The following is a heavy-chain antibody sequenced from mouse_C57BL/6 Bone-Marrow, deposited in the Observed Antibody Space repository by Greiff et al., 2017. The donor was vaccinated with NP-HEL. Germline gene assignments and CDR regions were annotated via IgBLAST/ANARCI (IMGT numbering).Heavy chain of an antibody. D-gene: IGHD2-13*01. V-gene: IGHV5-17*01. CDR1: GFTFSDYG. Sequence: EVNVVESGGGLVKPGGSLKLSCAASGFTFSDYGMHWVRQAPEQGLEWVAYISSGSSTIYYADTVKGRFTISRDNAKNTLLLKMTRQKSEDTAMYYCARWLGEDFDYWGKGTTLTVSS. J-gene: IGHJ2*01. CDR2: ISSGSSTI. CDR3: ARWLGEDFDY.